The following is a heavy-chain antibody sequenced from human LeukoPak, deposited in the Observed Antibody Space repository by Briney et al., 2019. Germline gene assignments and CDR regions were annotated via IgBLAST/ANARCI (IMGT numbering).Heavy chain of an antibody. CDR2: ISWNSGSI. Sequence: GGSLRLSCAASGFTLDDYAMHWVRQAPGKGLEWVSGISWNSGSIGYADSVKGRFAISRDNAKNSVSLQMNSLRADDTGLYFCAGGPQYSGSYGDWGQGTLVTVSS. V-gene: IGHV3-9*01. J-gene: IGHJ4*02. CDR3: AGGPQYSGSYGD. D-gene: IGHD1-26*01. CDR1: GFTLDDYA.